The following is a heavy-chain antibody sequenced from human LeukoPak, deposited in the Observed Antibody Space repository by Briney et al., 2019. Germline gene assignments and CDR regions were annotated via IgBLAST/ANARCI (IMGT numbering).Heavy chain of an antibody. D-gene: IGHD3-16*01. J-gene: IGHJ4*02. CDR1: GYTFTSYG. CDR3: AISQGALDY. V-gene: IGHV1-18*01. CDR2: ISPYNDNT. Sequence: GASVKVSCKTSGYTFTSYGISWVRQAPGQGLEWMGWISPYNDNTNYAQKFQGRITMTTETSTSTAYMELRSLRSDDTAVYYCAISQGALDYWGQGTLVTVSS.